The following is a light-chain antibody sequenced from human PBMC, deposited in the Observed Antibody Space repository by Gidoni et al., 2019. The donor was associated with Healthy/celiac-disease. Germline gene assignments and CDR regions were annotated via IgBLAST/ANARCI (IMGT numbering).Light chain of an antibody. CDR2: AAS. Sequence: DIQMTQSPSSLSSSVGDRVTITCRASQSISSYLNWYQQKPGKAPKLLIYAASSLQSGVPSRFSGSGAGTDDTPTISSRQHEDVATNYCQQSYNTPGLTFGGGTKVEIK. CDR3: QQSYNTPGLT. J-gene: IGKJ4*01. CDR1: QSISSY. V-gene: IGKV1-39*01.